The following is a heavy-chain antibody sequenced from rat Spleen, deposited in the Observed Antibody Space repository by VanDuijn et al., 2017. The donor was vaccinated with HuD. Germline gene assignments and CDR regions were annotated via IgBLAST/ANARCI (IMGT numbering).Heavy chain of an antibody. V-gene: IGHV2S12*01. D-gene: IGHD1-5*01. CDR2: ISSGGST. CDR1: GFSLDSNG. CDR3: ARGTTTFAY. Sequence: QVQLKESGPGLVQPSQTLSLTCTVSGFSLDSNGVSWVRQPPGKGLEWIAAISSGGSTYYNSALKSRLSISRDTSKSQVFLKMSSLKTEDTATYYCARGTTTFAYWGQGTLVTVSS. J-gene: IGHJ3*01.